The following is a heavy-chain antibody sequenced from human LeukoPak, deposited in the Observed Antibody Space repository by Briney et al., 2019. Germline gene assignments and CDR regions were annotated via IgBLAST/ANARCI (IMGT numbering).Heavy chain of an antibody. CDR1: GYTFTGYY. CDR3: ARVGSDNSWIDY. J-gene: IGHJ4*02. D-gene: IGHD6-13*01. V-gene: IGHV1-2*02. Sequence: ASVKVSCKASGYTFTGYYLHWVRQAPGQGLEWMGWINPKSGGTRYAQKMQGRVTVSRDTSISTAYMELSRLRSDDTAVYYCARVGSDNSWIDYWGQGTLVNVSS. CDR2: INPKSGGT.